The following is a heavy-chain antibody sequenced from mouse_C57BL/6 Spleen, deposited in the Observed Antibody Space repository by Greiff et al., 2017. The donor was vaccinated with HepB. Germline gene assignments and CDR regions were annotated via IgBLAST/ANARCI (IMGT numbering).Heavy chain of an antibody. V-gene: IGHV1-26*01. CDR2: INPNNGGT. CDR1: GYTFTDYY. J-gene: IGHJ4*01. CDR3: ARYYDYDGAMDY. Sequence: VQLQQSGPELVKPGASVKISCKASGYTFTDYYMNWVKQSHGKSLEWIGDINPNNGGTSYNQKFKGKATLTVDKSSSTAYMELRSLTSEDSAVYYCARYYDYDGAMDYWGQGTSVTVSS. D-gene: IGHD2-4*01.